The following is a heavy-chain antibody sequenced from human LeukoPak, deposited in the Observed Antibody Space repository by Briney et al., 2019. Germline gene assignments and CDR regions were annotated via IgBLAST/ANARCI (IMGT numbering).Heavy chain of an antibody. J-gene: IGHJ5*02. D-gene: IGHD3-10*01. CDR1: GGSISSSSYY. Sequence: SETLSLTCTVSGGSISSSSYYWGWIRQPPGKGLEWIGSIYYSGSTYYNPSLKSRVTISVDTSKNQFSLKLSSVTAADTAVYYCARGRGSGDWFDPWGQGTLVTVSS. V-gene: IGHV4-39*07. CDR2: IYYSGST. CDR3: ARGRGSGDWFDP.